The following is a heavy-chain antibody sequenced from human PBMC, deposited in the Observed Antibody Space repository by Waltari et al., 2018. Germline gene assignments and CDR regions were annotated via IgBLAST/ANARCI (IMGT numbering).Heavy chain of an antibody. CDR1: GYTFTGYY. V-gene: IGHV1-2*02. Sequence: QVQLVQSGAEVKKPGASVKVSCKASGYTFTGYYMPWVRQAPGQGLEWMGWINPNSGGTNYAQKFQGRVTMTRDTSISTAYMELSRLRSDDTAVYYCARDIGGLAARPPKDNDYWGQGTLVTVSS. CDR3: ARDIGGLAARPPKDNDY. D-gene: IGHD6-6*01. J-gene: IGHJ4*02. CDR2: INPNSGGT.